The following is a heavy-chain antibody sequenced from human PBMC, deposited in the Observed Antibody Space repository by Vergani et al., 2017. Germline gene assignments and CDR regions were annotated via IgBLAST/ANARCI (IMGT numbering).Heavy chain of an antibody. CDR2: INPNSGGT. J-gene: IGHJ4*02. CDR3: ARDVGGTVATWYFDY. V-gene: IGHV1-2*02. CDR1: GYTFTGYY. D-gene: IGHD4-23*01. Sequence: QVQLVQSGAEVKKPGASVKVSCKASGYTFTGYYMHWVRQAPGQGLEWMGWINPNSGGTNYAQKFQGRVTMTRDTSIRTAYMELSRLRSDDTAVYYCARDVGGTVATWYFDYWGQGTLVTVSS.